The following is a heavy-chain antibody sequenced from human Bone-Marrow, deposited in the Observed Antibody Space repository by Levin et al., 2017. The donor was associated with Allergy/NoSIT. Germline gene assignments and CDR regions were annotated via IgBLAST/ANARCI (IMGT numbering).Heavy chain of an antibody. J-gene: IGHJ6*02. CDR1: GFPFVGYV. CDR3: AKDRLLWFGELCDGMDV. CDR2: IGDSDDST. D-gene: IGHD3-10*01. Sequence: LSLTCAVSGFPFVGYVLSWVRQAPRKGLEWVSSIGDSDDSTYYADSVKGRFTISRDNSKNTLYLQMNSLRAEDTAVYYCAKDRLLWFGELCDGMDVWGQGTTVTVSS. V-gene: IGHV3-23*01.